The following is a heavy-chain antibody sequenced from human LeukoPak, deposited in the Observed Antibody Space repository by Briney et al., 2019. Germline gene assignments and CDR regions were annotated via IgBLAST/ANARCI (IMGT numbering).Heavy chain of an antibody. CDR3: ARGYSDY. D-gene: IGHD1-1*01. J-gene: IGHJ4*02. Sequence: SETLSLTCAVYGGSFSGYYWSWIRQPPGKGLEWIGRIYTSGSTNYNPSLKSRVTMSVDTSKNQFSLKLSSVTAADTAVYYCARGYSDYWGQGTLVTVSS. CDR1: GGSFSGYY. V-gene: IGHV4-59*10. CDR2: IYTSGST.